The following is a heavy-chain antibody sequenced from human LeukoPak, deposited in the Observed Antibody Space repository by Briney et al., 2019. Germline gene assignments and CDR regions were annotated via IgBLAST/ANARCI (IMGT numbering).Heavy chain of an antibody. D-gene: IGHD2-21*01. CDR2: IYKDGKI. J-gene: IGHJ4*02. V-gene: IGHV3-53*01. CDR3: ASRHCSGGDCYFAGADPFDH. Sequence: GGSLRLSCAASGLTFSSHWMHWVRQAPGKGLEWVSVIYKDGKIYYIDSVKGRFTISRDTSKNTLYLQMNSLRVEDTAVYYCASRHCSGGDCYFAGADPFDHWGQGTLVTVSS. CDR1: GLTFSSHW.